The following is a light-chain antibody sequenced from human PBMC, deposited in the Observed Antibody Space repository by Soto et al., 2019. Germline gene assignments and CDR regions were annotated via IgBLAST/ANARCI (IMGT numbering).Light chain of an antibody. Sequence: QSVLTQPPSVSAAPGQKVTISCSGSSSNIGNNYVSWYQQIPGTAPKLLIYDNDRRPSGIPDRFSGSKSGTSATLDITGLQTGDEADYYCGTWDSSLNIVLFGGGTKVTVL. V-gene: IGLV1-51*01. CDR3: GTWDSSLNIVL. CDR1: SSNIGNNY. J-gene: IGLJ2*01. CDR2: DND.